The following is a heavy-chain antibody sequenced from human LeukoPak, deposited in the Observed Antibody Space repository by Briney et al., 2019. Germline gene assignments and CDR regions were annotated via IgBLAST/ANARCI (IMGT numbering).Heavy chain of an antibody. D-gene: IGHD6-13*01. J-gene: IGHJ4*02. CDR3: ARGAPRQQLPRYPRNFDY. CDR1: GFTFRTYN. CDR2: ITSGGTTI. V-gene: IGHV3-48*01. Sequence: PGGSLRLSCAASGFTFRTYNMNWVRQAPGKGLEWVSYITSGGTTIYYADSVKGRFTISRDNAKNSLYLQMNSLRAEDTAVYYCARGAPRQQLPRYPRNFDYWGQGTLVTVSS.